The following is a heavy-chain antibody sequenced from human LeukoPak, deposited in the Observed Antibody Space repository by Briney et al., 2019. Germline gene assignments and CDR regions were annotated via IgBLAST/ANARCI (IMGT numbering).Heavy chain of an antibody. V-gene: IGHV4-61*02. CDR3: AREGRSNPFDY. CDR1: GGSISSGSYY. J-gene: IGHJ4*02. D-gene: IGHD4-11*01. CDR2: IYTSGST. Sequence: SQTLSLTCTVSGGSISSGSYYWSWIRQPAGKGLEWIGRIYTSGSTNYNPSHKSRVTISVDTSKNQFSLKLSSVTAADTAVYYCAREGRSNPFDYWGQGTLVTVSS.